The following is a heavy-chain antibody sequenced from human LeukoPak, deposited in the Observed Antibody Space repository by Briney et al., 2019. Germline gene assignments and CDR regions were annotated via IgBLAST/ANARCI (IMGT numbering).Heavy chain of an antibody. Sequence: SGTLSLTCAVSGGSISSSNWWSWVRQPPGKGLEWIGEIYHSGSTNYNPSLKSRVTISVDKSKNQFSLKLSPVTAADTAVYYCARSSGYGDYYVDYWGQGTLVIVSS. J-gene: IGHJ4*02. CDR2: IYHSGST. V-gene: IGHV4-4*02. CDR1: GGSISSSNW. D-gene: IGHD4-17*01. CDR3: ARSSGYGDYYVDY.